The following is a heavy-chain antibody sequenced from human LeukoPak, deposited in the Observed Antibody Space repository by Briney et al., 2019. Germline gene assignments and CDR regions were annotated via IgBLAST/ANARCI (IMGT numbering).Heavy chain of an antibody. J-gene: IGHJ3*02. Sequence: GASVKVSCKASGYAFTSYYMHWVRQAPGQGLEWMRIINPSGGSTSYAQKFQGRVTMTRDTSTSTVYMELSSLRSEDTAVYYCARAGAYYDSSGYYLYAFDIWGQGTMVTVSS. CDR1: GYAFTSYY. V-gene: IGHV1-46*01. CDR2: INPSGGST. CDR3: ARAGAYYDSSGYYLYAFDI. D-gene: IGHD3-22*01.